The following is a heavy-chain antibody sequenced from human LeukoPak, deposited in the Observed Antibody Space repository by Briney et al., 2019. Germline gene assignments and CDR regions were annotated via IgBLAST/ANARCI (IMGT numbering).Heavy chain of an antibody. V-gene: IGHV1-8*01. CDR2: LNANSGTT. J-gene: IGHJ6*03. CDR3: ARRAERPYYYYYYMDV. Sequence: ASVKVSCKASGYTFTSYEIMWVRQATGQGLEWMGWLNANSGTTHYAQNFQGRVTMTRNTPTSTAYMELSRLRSEDTGVYYCARRAERPYYYYYYMDVWGKGTTVTVSS. CDR1: GYTFTSYE.